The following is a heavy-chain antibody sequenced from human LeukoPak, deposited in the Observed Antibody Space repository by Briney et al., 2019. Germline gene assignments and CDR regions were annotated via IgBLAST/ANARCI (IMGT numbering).Heavy chain of an antibody. CDR1: RFTFSSYA. Sequence: GGSLRLSCAASRFTFSSYAMNWVRQAPGKGLEWVSGISDSGDSTYYADSVKGRFTISRDNAKSTLFLQMNSLRVEDTAVYYCAKLSSYWSFDYWGQGSLVTVSS. D-gene: IGHD5-12*01. CDR3: AKLSSYWSFDY. CDR2: ISDSGDST. J-gene: IGHJ4*02. V-gene: IGHV3-23*01.